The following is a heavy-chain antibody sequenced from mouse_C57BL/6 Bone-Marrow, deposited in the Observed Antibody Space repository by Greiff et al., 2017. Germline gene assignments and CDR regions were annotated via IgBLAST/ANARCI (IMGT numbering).Heavy chain of an antibody. V-gene: IGHV1-64*01. CDR2: IHPTAGNT. D-gene: IGHD1-1*01. CDR1: GYTFTSYW. Sequence: QVQLQQPGAELVKPGASVKLSCKASGYTFTSYWMHWVKQRPGQGLEWIGMIHPTAGNTNYNEKFKSKATLTVDKSSSTAYMQLSSLTSEDSAVYYCAREGFYGSSVFDYWGQGTTLTVSS. CDR3: AREGFYGSSVFDY. J-gene: IGHJ2*01.